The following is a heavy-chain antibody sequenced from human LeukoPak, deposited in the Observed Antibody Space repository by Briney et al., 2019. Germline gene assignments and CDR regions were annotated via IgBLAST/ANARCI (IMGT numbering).Heavy chain of an antibody. Sequence: LTCTVSGGSISSYYWSWIRQPPGKGLEWVSAISTSGGSTYYADSVKGRLTISRDNAKNSLYLQMNSLRAEDTAVYYCARGYSYGASGFDYWGQGTLVTVSS. J-gene: IGHJ4*02. CDR3: ARGYSYGASGFDY. D-gene: IGHD5-18*01. CDR2: ISTSGGST. V-gene: IGHV3-11*04. CDR1: GGSISSYY.